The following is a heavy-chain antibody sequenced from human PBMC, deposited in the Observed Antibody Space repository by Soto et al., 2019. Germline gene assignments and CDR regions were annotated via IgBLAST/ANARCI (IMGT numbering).Heavy chain of an antibody. CDR1: GGSFSGYY. Sequence: SETLSLTCAVYGGSFSGYYWSWIRQPPGKGLEWIGEINHSGSTNYYPSLKSRVTISVDTSKNQFSLKLSSVTAADTAVYYCARGEWFDPWGQGTLVTVSS. J-gene: IGHJ5*02. V-gene: IGHV4-34*01. CDR3: ARGEWFDP. CDR2: INHSGST.